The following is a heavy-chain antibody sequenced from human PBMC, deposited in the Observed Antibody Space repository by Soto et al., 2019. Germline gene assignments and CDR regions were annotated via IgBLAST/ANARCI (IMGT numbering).Heavy chain of an antibody. Sequence: PSETLSLTCAVYGGSFSGYYWSWIRQPPGKGLEWIGEINHSGSTNYSPSLKSRVTISVDTSKNQFSLKLSSVTAADTAVYYCASTDLGYCSSTSCYAVSGWFDPWGQGTLVTVSS. CDR3: ASTDLGYCSSTSCYAVSGWFDP. V-gene: IGHV4-34*01. CDR1: GGSFSGYY. CDR2: INHSGST. J-gene: IGHJ5*02. D-gene: IGHD2-2*01.